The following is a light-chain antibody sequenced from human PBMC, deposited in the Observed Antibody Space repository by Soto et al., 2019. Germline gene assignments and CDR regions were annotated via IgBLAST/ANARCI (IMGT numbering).Light chain of an antibody. CDR2: GAS. J-gene: IGKJ1*01. CDR1: QSVSSSY. V-gene: IGKV3-20*01. Sequence: IVLTQSPGTLSLSPGERATLSCSASQSVSSSYLAWYQQKPGQAPRLLIYGASSRATGIPDRFSGSGSGTDFTLTISRLEPEDFALYYCQQYGSSPLTFGQGTKVEIK. CDR3: QQYGSSPLT.